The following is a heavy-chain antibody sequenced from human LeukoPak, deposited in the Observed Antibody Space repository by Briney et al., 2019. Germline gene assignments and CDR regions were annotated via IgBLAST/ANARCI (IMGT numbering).Heavy chain of an antibody. J-gene: IGHJ1*01. CDR3: ARADYYDSSGYYYVPEYFQH. CDR2: ISSSSSYI. D-gene: IGHD3-22*01. Sequence: PGGSLRLSCAASGFTFSSYSMNWVRQAPGKGLEWVSSISSSSSYIYYADSVKGRFTISRDNAKNSLYLQMNSLGAEDTAVYYCARADYYDSSGYYYVPEYFQHWGQGTLVTVSS. V-gene: IGHV3-21*01. CDR1: GFTFSSYS.